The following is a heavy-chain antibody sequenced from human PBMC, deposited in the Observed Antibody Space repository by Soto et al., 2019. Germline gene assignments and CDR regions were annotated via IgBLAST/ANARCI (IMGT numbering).Heavy chain of an antibody. D-gene: IGHD3-3*01. CDR2: IYYSGST. V-gene: IGHV4-59*01. CDR3: ASSEKGDFWSGYFRGAGKNYYYYYMDV. Sequence: SETLSLTCTVSGGSISSYYWSWIRQPPGKGLEWIGYIYYSGSTNYNPSLKSRVTISVDTSKNQFSLKLSSVTAADTAVYYCASSEKGDFWSGYFRGAGKNYYYYYMDVWGKGTTVTVSS. CDR1: GGSISSYY. J-gene: IGHJ6*03.